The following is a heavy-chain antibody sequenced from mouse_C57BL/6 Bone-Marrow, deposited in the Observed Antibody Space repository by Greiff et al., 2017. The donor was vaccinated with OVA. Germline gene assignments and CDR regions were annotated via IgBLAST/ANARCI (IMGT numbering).Heavy chain of an antibody. CDR3: ARRAYYYGSSYPFDY. V-gene: IGHV1-82*01. CDR1: GYAFSSSW. Sequence: QVQLKQSGPELVKPGASVKISCKASGYAFSSSWMNWVKQRPGKGLEWIGRIYPGDGDTNYNGKLKGKATLTADKSSSTAYMQLSSLTSEDSSVYFGARRAYYYGSSYPFDYWGQGTTLTVSS. D-gene: IGHD1-1*01. J-gene: IGHJ2*01. CDR2: IYPGDGDT.